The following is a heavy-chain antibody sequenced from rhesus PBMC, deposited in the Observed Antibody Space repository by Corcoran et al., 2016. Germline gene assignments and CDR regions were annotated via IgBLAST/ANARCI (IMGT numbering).Heavy chain of an antibody. Sequence: QVQLQESGPGVVKPSETLSLTCAVSGGSISDSYRWSWLRQPPGKGLEWIGYIYGSSTSTNYNPSLKSRVTISKDTSKNQFSLKLSSVTAADTAVYYCARDWDAFDFWGQGLRVTVSS. CDR1: GGSISDSYR. CDR2: IYGSSTST. V-gene: IGHV4S10*01. CDR3: ARDWDAFDF. J-gene: IGHJ3*01.